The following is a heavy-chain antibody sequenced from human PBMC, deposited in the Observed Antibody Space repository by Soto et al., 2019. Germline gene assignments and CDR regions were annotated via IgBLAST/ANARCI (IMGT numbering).Heavy chain of an antibody. Sequence: QVQLVESGGGVVQPGRSLRLSCAASGFTFSSYAMHWVRQAPGKGLEWVAVISYDGSNKYYADSVKGRFTISRDNSKNXVXXQMNSLRAEDTAVYYCARGPWGYYYDSSGAGRFDPWGQGTLVTVSS. CDR2: ISYDGSNK. J-gene: IGHJ5*02. V-gene: IGHV3-30-3*01. CDR3: ARGPWGYYYDSSGAGRFDP. D-gene: IGHD3-22*01. CDR1: GFTFSSYA.